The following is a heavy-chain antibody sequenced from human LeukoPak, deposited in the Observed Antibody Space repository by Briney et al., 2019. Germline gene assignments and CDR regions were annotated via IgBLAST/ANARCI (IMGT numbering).Heavy chain of an antibody. CDR3: ARKAAGPDH. J-gene: IGHJ5*02. CDR2: IYHSGST. V-gene: IGHV4-38-2*01. D-gene: IGHD6-13*01. Sequence: SETLSLTCAVSGYSISSGYYWGWIRQPPGKGLEWIGSIYHSGSTYYNPSLKSRVTISVDTSKNQFSLKLSSVTAADTAVYYCARKAAGPDHWGQGTLVTVSS. CDR1: GYSISSGYY.